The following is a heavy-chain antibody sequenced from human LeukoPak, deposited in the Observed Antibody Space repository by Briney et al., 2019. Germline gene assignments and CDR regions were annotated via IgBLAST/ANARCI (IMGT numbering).Heavy chain of an antibody. D-gene: IGHD3-10*01. CDR2: INPSGGSP. CDR1: GYTFISCY. Sequence: ASVKVSCKASGYTFISCYMHWVRQAPGQGLEWMGVINPSGGSPTYAQKFQGRVTMTRDTSISTAYMELSRLRSDDTAVYYCARGGPYGSGSFYGKDVWGQGTTVTVSS. CDR3: ARGGPYGSGSFYGKDV. V-gene: IGHV1-46*01. J-gene: IGHJ6*02.